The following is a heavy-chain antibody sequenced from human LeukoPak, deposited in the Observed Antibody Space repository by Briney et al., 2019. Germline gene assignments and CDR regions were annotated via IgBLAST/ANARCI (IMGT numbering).Heavy chain of an antibody. CDR3: ARDDDWNYEDY. D-gene: IGHD1-7*01. Sequence: PGGSLRLSCAASGFTFSNYWMSWVRQAPGKGLQWVANIKQDGSEKYYVDSMKGRFTISRDNAKKSLYLQMNSLRAEDTAVYYCARDDDWNYEDYWGQGTLVTVSS. CDR1: GFTFSNYW. CDR2: IKQDGSEK. J-gene: IGHJ4*02. V-gene: IGHV3-7*01.